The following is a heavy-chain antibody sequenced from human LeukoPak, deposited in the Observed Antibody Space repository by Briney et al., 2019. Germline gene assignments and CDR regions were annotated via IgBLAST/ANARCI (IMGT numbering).Heavy chain of an antibody. V-gene: IGHV3-21*01. CDR3: ARVRPSYYHSSGYYFDY. CDR1: GFTFSSYS. J-gene: IGHJ4*02. Sequence: GGSLRLSCAASGFTFSSYSMNWVRQAPGKGLEWVSSISSSSSYIYYADSVKGRFTISRDNAKNSLYLQMNSLRAEDTAVYYCARVRPSYYHSSGYYFDYWGQGTLVTVSS. CDR2: ISSSSSYI. D-gene: IGHD3-22*01.